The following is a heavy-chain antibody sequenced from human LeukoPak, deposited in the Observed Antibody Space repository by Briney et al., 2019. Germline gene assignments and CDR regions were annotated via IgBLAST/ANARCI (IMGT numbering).Heavy chain of an antibody. CDR2: ISSRSSYI. V-gene: IGHV3-11*06. CDR3: ARGLGTSGYDADWPEGSFDS. CDR1: GFTFSDYY. J-gene: IGHJ4*02. Sequence: GGSLRLSCAASGFTFSDYYMSWIRQAPGKGLEWVSSISSRSSYIYYADSMKGRFTISRDNAKNSLYLQMSSLRAEDTALYYCARGLGTSGYDADWPEGSFDSWGQGALVTVSS. D-gene: IGHD5-12*01.